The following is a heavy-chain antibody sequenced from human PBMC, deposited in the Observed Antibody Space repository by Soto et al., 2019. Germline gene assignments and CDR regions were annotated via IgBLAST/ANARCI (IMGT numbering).Heavy chain of an antibody. CDR2: ISYDGSNK. CDR1: GFTFSSYA. V-gene: IGHV3-30-3*01. CDR3: ARVMVRGVIADRYYYGMDV. J-gene: IGHJ6*02. D-gene: IGHD3-10*01. Sequence: GGSLRLSCAASGFTFSSYAMHWVRQAPGKGLEWVAVISYDGSNKYYADSVKGRFTISRDNSKNTLYLRMNSLRAEDTAVYYCARVMVRGVIADRYYYGMDVWGQGTTVTVSS.